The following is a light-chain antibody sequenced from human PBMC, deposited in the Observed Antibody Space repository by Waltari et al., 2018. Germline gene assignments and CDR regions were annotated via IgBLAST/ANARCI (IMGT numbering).Light chain of an antibody. Sequence: QSVLTQPPSVSGAPGQRVTISCTGSRSNIGAGSDVHWDQQLPGTAPKLLSYCNSNRPSGVPDRFSGSKSGTSASLTITGLQAEDEADYYCQSFDSSLSASGVFGGGTKLTVL. CDR3: QSFDSSLSASGV. J-gene: IGLJ3*02. V-gene: IGLV1-40*01. CDR1: RSNIGAGSD. CDR2: CNS.